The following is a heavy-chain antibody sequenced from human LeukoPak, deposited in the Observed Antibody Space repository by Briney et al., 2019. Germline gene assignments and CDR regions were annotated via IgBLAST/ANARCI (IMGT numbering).Heavy chain of an antibody. CDR1: GGSIYSYY. CDR2: FYCSGGT. CDR3: ARSGTAAGRRDY. J-gene: IGHJ4*02. V-gene: IGHV4-59*01. Sequence: SETLSLTCTVSGGSIYSYYLSWVRQPPGKGLEWVCYFYCSGGTNYNPSLKSRVTISVDTSKNQFSLKLNSVNAADTAVYYCARSGTAAGRRDYWGQGTLVTVSS. D-gene: IGHD6-13*01.